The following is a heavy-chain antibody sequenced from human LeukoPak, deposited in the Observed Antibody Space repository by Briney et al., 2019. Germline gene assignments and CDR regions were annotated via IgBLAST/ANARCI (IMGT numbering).Heavy chain of an antibody. CDR3: ARLVLLWFGESYYMDV. Sequence: SETLSLTCAVYGGSFSGYYWSWIRQPPGKGLEWIGEINHSGSTNYNPSLKSRVTISVDTSKNQFSLKLGSVTAADTAVYYCARLVLLWFGESYYMDVWGKGTTVTISS. D-gene: IGHD3-10*01. CDR2: INHSGST. J-gene: IGHJ6*03. V-gene: IGHV4-34*01. CDR1: GGSFSGYY.